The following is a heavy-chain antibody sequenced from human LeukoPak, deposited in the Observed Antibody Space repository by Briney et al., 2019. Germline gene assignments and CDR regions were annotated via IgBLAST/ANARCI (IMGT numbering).Heavy chain of an antibody. J-gene: IGHJ6*03. Sequence: GGSLRLSCAAAGFTINNYWMHWVRQAPGKGLVWVSRINSDGRRPDYADSVKGRFTISRDNAKNTLYLQMNSLRPDDTAVYYCAREVEVVLATMGVYYYYYMDVWGRGTTVTVSS. D-gene: IGHD2-2*01. V-gene: IGHV3-74*01. CDR2: INSDGRRP. CDR3: AREVEVVLATMGVYYYYYMDV. CDR1: GFTINNYW.